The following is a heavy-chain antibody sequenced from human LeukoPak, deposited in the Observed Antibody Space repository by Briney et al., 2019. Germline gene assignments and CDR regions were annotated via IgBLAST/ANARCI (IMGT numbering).Heavy chain of an antibody. Sequence: PSETLSLTCAVYGGSFSGYYWSWVRQPPGKGLEWVGEINHSGSTNYNPSLKSRVTISVDTSKNQFSLKLSSVTPADTAVYYCARSIRYSSGWYGGFDPWGQGTLVTVSS. CDR1: GGSFSGYY. J-gene: IGHJ5*02. D-gene: IGHD6-19*01. CDR3: ARSIRYSSGWYGGFDP. V-gene: IGHV4-34*01. CDR2: INHSGST.